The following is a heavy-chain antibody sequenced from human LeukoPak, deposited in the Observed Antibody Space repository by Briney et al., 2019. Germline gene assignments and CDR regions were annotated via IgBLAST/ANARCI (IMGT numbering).Heavy chain of an antibody. J-gene: IGHJ4*02. CDR1: GDSIISHSDY. CDR2: IYYSGSA. V-gene: IGHV4-39*07. Sequence: SETLSLTCTVSGDSIISHSDYWGWIRQPPGKGLEWLGSIYYSGSAYYNVPLMSRVVLSVDTSKNQFSLDLDSVTAADTAVYYCARGGSSWPIPPHWFDYWGPGVLVTVSS. CDR3: ARGGSSWPIPPHWFDY. D-gene: IGHD6-13*01.